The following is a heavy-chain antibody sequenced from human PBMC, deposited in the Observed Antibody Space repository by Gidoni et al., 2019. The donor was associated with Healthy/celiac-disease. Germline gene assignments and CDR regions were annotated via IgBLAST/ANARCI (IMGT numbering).Heavy chain of an antibody. CDR1: GGSISSSSYY. V-gene: IGHV4-39*01. CDR2: IYYSGST. D-gene: IGHD1-7*01. CDR3: ARGPGTPWYFDY. Sequence: QLQLQESGPGLVKPSETLSLTCTVSGGSISSSSYYWGWIRQPPGKGLEWIGSIYYSGSTYYNPSLKSRVTISVDTSKNQFSLKLSSVTAADTAVYYCARGPGTPWYFDYWGQGTLVTVSS. J-gene: IGHJ4*02.